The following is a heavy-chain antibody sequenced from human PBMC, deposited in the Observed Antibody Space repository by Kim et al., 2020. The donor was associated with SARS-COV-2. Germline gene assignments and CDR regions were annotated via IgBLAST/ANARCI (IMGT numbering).Heavy chain of an antibody. CDR2: ISWNSGSI. D-gene: IGHD2-8*01. V-gene: IGHV3-9*01. Sequence: GGSLRLSCAASGFTFGDYAMHWVRQAPGKGLEWVSGISWNSGSIGYADSVKGRFTISRDNAKNSLYLQMNSLRAEDTALYYCAKDSMVYAMSGWFDPWGQGTLVTVSS. CDR1: GFTFGDYA. J-gene: IGHJ5*02. CDR3: AKDSMVYAMSGWFDP.